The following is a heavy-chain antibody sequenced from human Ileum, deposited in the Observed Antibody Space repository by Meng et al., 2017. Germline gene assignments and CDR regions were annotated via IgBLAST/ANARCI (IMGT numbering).Heavy chain of an antibody. J-gene: IGHJ4*02. Sequence: GGVGGGWVLPGGSLGRSWSASGFTFSSYAMSWVRQGPGKGLEWVAMIWSDGSNKYYGDSVKGRFTISRDNSKNTVDLQMDSLRAEDTAVYYCARDRAVRDLDHWGQGTLVTVSS. CDR2: IWSDGSNK. D-gene: IGHD3-10*01. CDR1: GFTFSSYA. V-gene: IGHV3-33*01. CDR3: ARDRAVRDLDH.